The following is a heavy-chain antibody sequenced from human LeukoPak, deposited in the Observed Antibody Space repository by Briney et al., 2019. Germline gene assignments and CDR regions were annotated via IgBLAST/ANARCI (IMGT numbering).Heavy chain of an antibody. J-gene: IGHJ3*02. D-gene: IGHD4-17*01. CDR1: GESFIDYY. CDR3: ARGPPATVTTNDAFDI. Sequence: SETLSLTCSVSGESFIDYYWSWIRQPPGKGLEWIGEINHSGSTNYNPSLKSRVTISVDTSKNQLSLKLSSVTAADTAVYYCARGPPATVTTNDAFDIWGQGTMVTVSS. V-gene: IGHV4-34*01. CDR2: INHSGST.